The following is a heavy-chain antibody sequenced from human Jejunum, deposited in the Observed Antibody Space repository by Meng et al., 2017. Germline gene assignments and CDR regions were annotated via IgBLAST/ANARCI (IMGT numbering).Heavy chain of an antibody. D-gene: IGHD1-26*01. J-gene: IGHJ4*02. Sequence: QATLAESGPGLVRPSETLSLIFTVSGGSVSRAGYQWGWIRQPPGKGLEWIGYASTNYNPSLKSRVTISLDTSRNQFSLSLSSVTAADTAVYYCARDHMGSLNYWGQGILVTVSS. CDR3: ARDHMGSLNY. V-gene: IGHV4-61*08. CDR1: GGSVSRAGYQ. CDR2: AST.